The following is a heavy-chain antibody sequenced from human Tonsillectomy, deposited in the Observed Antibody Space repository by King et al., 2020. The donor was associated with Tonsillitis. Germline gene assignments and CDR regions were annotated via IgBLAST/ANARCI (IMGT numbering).Heavy chain of an antibody. CDR2: ISYDGSNK. D-gene: IGHD7-27*01. V-gene: IGHV3-30*18. J-gene: IGHJ4*02. CDR1: GFTFSSYG. CDR3: AKDGALGIPTHFDY. Sequence: VQLVESGGGVVQPGRSLRLSCAASGFTFSSYGMHWVRQAPGKGLEWVAIISYDGSNKYSADSVKGRFTISRDNSKNTLYQQMNSLRTEDTAVYYCAKDGALGIPTHFDYWGQGTLVTVSS.